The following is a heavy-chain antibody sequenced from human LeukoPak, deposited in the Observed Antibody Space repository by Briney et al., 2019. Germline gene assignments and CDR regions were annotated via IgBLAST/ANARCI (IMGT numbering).Heavy chain of an antibody. D-gene: IGHD3-3*01. CDR3: ARDQLRFLEWPQLYYMDV. J-gene: IGHJ6*03. CDR2: ISSSSSYI. V-gene: IGHV3-21*01. Sequence: GGSLRLSCAASGFTFSSYSMNWVRQAPGKGLEWVSSISSSSSYIYYADSVKGRFTISRDNAKNSLYLQMNSLRAEDTAVYYCARDQLRFLEWPQLYYMDVWGKGTTVTVSS. CDR1: GFTFSSYS.